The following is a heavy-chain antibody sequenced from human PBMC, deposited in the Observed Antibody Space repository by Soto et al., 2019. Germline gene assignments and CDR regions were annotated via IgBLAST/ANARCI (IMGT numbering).Heavy chain of an antibody. CDR1: GFTFSSYG. V-gene: IGHV3-33*01. CDR2: IWYDGSNK. D-gene: IGHD4-17*01. J-gene: IGHJ2*01. CDR3: ARVEGNYGDLLQDWYFDL. Sequence: QVQLVESGGGVVQPGRSLRLSCAASGFTFSSYGMQWVRQAPGKGLEWVAVIWYDGSNKYYADSVKGRFTISRDNSKNTLYLQMNSLRAEDTAVYYCARVEGNYGDLLQDWYFDLWGRGTLVTVSS.